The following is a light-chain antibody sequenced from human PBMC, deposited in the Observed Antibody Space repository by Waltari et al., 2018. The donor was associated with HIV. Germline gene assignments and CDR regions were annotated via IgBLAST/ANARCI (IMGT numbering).Light chain of an antibody. CDR3: HQYGASPRT. V-gene: IGKV3-20*01. J-gene: IGKJ2*01. CDR1: QSVTSSH. Sequence: EIVLTQSTGTLSFSPGERATLSCRASQSVTSSHLAWYQQRPGQSPRLLIYGASSRANGIPDRFSGSGSGTEFTLTITRLEPEDFAVYYCHQYGASPRTFGQGTKLEIK. CDR2: GAS.